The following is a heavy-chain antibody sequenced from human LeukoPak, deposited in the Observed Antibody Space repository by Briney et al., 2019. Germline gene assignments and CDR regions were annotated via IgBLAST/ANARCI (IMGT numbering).Heavy chain of an antibody. CDR2: INHSGST. Sequence: FTSYYMHWIRQPPGKGLEWIGEINHSGSTNYNPSLKSRVTISVDTSKNQFSLKLSSVTAADTAVYYCARGQTGMVRGVISYYYYYYMDVWGKGTTVTVSS. J-gene: IGHJ6*03. D-gene: IGHD3-10*01. V-gene: IGHV4-34*01. CDR1: FTSYY. CDR3: ARGQTGMVRGVISYYYYYYMDV.